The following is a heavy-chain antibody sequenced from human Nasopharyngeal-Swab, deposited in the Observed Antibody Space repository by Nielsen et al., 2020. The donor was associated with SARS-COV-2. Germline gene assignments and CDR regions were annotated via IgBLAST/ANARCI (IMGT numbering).Heavy chain of an antibody. CDR2: IDWDDDK. CDR3: ARIRGSSSWYDYSDY. D-gene: IGHD6-13*01. V-gene: IGHV2-70*01. Sequence: SGPTLVKPTQTLTLTCTFSGFSLSTSGMCVSWIRQPPGKALEWLALIDWDDDKYYSTSLKTRLTISKDTSKNQVVLTMTNMDPVDTATYYCARIRGSSSWYDYSDYWGQGTLVTVSS. J-gene: IGHJ4*02. CDR1: GFSLSTSGMC.